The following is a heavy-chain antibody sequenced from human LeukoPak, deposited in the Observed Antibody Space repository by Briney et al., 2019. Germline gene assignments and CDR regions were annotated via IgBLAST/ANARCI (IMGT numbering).Heavy chain of an antibody. CDR1: GGSISSSSYY. Sequence: SETLSPTCTVSGGSISSSSYYWGWIRQPPGKGLEWIGSIYYSGSTYYNPSLKSRVTISVDTSKNQFSLKLSSVTAADTAVYYCARDRLQYGSGSYNWFDPWGQGTLVTVSS. V-gene: IGHV4-39*07. J-gene: IGHJ5*02. D-gene: IGHD3-10*01. CDR2: IYYSGST. CDR3: ARDRLQYGSGSYNWFDP.